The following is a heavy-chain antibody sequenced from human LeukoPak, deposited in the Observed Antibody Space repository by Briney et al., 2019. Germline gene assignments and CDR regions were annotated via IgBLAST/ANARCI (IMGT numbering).Heavy chain of an antibody. CDR1: GYTFTGYY. J-gene: IGHJ3*02. Sequence: ASVKISCKASGYTFTGYYMHWVRQAPGQGLEWMGWINPNSGGTNYAQKFQGRVTMTRDTSISIAYMELSRLRSDDTAVYYCARAAEAQPHDAFDIWGQGTMVTVSS. V-gene: IGHV1-2*02. D-gene: IGHD1-14*01. CDR3: ARAAEAQPHDAFDI. CDR2: INPNSGGT.